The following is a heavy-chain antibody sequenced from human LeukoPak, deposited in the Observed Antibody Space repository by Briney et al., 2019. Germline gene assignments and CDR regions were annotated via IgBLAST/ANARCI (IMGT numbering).Heavy chain of an antibody. CDR3: ARVVVVVAAEFDY. J-gene: IGHJ4*02. CDR2: ISSSSSYI. D-gene: IGHD2-15*01. Sequence: GGSLRLSCAASGFTFSSYSMNWVRQAPGKGLEWVSSISSSSSYIYYADSVKGRFTISRDNAKNSLYLQMNSLRAEDTAVYYCARVVVVVAAEFDYWGQGTLVTVSS. CDR1: GFTFSSYS. V-gene: IGHV3-21*01.